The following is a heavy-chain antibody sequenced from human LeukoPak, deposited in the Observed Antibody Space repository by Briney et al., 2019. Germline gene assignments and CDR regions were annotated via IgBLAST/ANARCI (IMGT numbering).Heavy chain of an antibody. D-gene: IGHD3-3*01. J-gene: IGHJ4*02. CDR1: GYSISSGYY. Sequence: PSETLSLTCAVSGYSISSGYYWGWIRQPPGKGLEWIGSIYHSGSTYYNPSLKSRVTISVDTSKNQFSLKLSSVTAADTAVYYCARPIYDFWSGIPTGFDYWGQGTLVTVSS. CDR2: IYHSGST. CDR3: ARPIYDFWSGIPTGFDY. V-gene: IGHV4-38-2*01.